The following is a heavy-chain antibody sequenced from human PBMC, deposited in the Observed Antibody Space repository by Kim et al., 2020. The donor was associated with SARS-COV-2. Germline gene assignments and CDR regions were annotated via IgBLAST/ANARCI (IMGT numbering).Heavy chain of an antibody. CDR2: IWGDETEK. D-gene: IGHD3-16*01. CDR3: ARGGSGSYDWFDP. Sequence: GGSLRLSCAASGFPFSHFGMHWVRQAPGVGLEWVAVIWGDETEKYYADSVKGRFTISRDNSKNTLYLQMNSLRAEDTGLYHCARGGSGSYDWFDPWGQGTLVTVSS. V-gene: IGHV3-33*01. CDR1: GFPFSHFG. J-gene: IGHJ5*02.